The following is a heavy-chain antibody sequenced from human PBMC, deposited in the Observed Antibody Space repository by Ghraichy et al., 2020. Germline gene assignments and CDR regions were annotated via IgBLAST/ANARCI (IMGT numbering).Heavy chain of an antibody. CDR2: IYYSGST. J-gene: IGHJ6*02. Sequence: SETLSLTCTVSGGSISSYYWSWIRQPPGKGLEWIGYIYYSGSTNYNPSLKSRVTISVDTSKNQFSLKLSSVTAADTAVYYCARDSQGYCSSTSCYYYGMDVWGQGTTVTVSS. CDR3: ARDSQGYCSSTSCYYYGMDV. V-gene: IGHV4-59*01. D-gene: IGHD2-2*01. CDR1: GGSISSYY.